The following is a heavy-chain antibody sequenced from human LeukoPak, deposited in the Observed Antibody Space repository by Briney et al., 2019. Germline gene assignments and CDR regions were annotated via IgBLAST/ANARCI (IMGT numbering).Heavy chain of an antibody. Sequence: GGSLRLSCAASGFTFSSYGMHWVRQAPGKGLEWVAVISYDGSNKYYADSVKGRFTISRDNSKNTLYVQVNSLGTEDTAAYYCAKGSYYDSSGSFYFDYWGQGTLVTVSS. CDR3: AKGSYYDSSGSFYFDY. V-gene: IGHV3-30*18. J-gene: IGHJ4*02. CDR2: ISYDGSNK. D-gene: IGHD3-22*01. CDR1: GFTFSSYG.